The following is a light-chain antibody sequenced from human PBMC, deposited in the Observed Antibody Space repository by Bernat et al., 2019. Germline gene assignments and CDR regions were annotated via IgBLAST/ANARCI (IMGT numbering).Light chain of an antibody. J-gene: IGKJ4*01. CDR2: GAS. CDR1: QSVSSN. V-gene: IGKV3-15*01. CDR3: QQSYSTPRKLT. Sequence: EIVMTQSPATLSVSPGERATLSCRASQSVSSNLAWYQQKPGQAPRLLIYGASTRATGIPARFSGSGSGTDFTLTISSLQPEDFATYYCQQSYSTPRKLTFGGGTKVEIK.